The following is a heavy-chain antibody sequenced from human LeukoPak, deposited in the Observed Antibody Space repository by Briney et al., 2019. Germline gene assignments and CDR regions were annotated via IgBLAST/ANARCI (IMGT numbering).Heavy chain of an antibody. D-gene: IGHD3-3*01. CDR3: AGGPYDFWRDYYMDV. V-gene: IGHV1-69*05. Sequence: ASVKVSCKASGGTFSSYAISWVRQAPGQGLEWMGGIIPIFGTANYAQKFQGRVTITTDESTSTAYMELSSLRSEDTAVYYCAGGPYDFWRDYYMDVWGKGTTVTVSS. CDR1: GGTFSSYA. J-gene: IGHJ6*03. CDR2: IIPIFGTA.